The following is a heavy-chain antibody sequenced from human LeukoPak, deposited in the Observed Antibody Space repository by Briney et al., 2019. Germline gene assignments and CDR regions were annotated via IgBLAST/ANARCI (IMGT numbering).Heavy chain of an antibody. J-gene: IGHJ4*02. CDR2: ISGDGGST. D-gene: IGHD3-9*01. CDR3: VRGADTGYSSDS. Sequence: GGSLRLSCAVSGFTFSSYFMHWVRQAPGKGLVWVSRISGDGGSTSYVDSVKGRFTISRDYAKNTVYLQMNSLRVEDTAVYYCVRGADTGYSSDSWGQGTLVTVSS. V-gene: IGHV3-74*01. CDR1: GFTFSSYF.